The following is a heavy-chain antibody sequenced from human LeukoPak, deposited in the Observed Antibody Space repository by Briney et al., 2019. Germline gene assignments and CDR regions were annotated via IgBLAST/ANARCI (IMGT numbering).Heavy chain of an antibody. Sequence: ASVKVSCKASGGTFSSYAISWVRQAPGQGLEWMGWISAYNGNTNYAQKLQGRVTVTTDTSTSTAYMELRSLRSDDTAVYYCARAKPNRYCSGGSCYEWGGDVWGQGTTVTVSS. D-gene: IGHD2-15*01. CDR2: ISAYNGNT. CDR1: GGTFSSYA. J-gene: IGHJ6*02. CDR3: ARAKPNRYCSGGSCYEWGGDV. V-gene: IGHV1-18*01.